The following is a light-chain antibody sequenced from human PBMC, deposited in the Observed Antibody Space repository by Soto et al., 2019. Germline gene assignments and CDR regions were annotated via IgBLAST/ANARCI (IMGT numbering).Light chain of an antibody. V-gene: IGKV3-15*01. J-gene: IGKJ1*01. Sequence: EIVMTQSPATLSVSPGERATLSCRASQSVGNNLAWYQQKPGQAPRLLIHGASTRATDIPARFSVSGSGTGFTLTISSLQSEDFAIDYWQHQSSWPRTCGQGTKVESK. CDR1: QSVGNN. CDR3: QHQSSWPRT. CDR2: GAS.